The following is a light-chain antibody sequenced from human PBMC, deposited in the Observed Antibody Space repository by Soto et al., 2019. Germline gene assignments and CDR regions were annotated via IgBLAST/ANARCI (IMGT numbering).Light chain of an antibody. CDR3: LQNTHWPPA. J-gene: IGKJ3*01. Sequence: DVVMTQSPLSLPVTLGQPAAISCRSSQSLVFIDGNTYLSWIHQRPGQSPRRLIYKVSNRDSGVPDRFSGSGSGTDFTLKISRVEADDVGVYYCLQNTHWPPAFGPGTKVDIK. V-gene: IGKV2-30*01. CDR2: KVS. CDR1: QSLVFIDGNTY.